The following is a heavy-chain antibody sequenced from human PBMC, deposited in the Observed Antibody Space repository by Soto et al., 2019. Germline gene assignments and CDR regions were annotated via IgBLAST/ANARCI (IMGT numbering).Heavy chain of an antibody. V-gene: IGHV3-23*01. D-gene: IGHD1-1*01. CDR2: ISDRGDTT. Sequence: VQLLESGGGLVQPGGSLRLSCAASGFTISSNAMYWVRQAPGKGLEWVSAISDRGDTTHYADSVKGRFTISRDTSKNTLYLQLNTLRADDTAVYYCAKDKPGTTSFDYWGQGTLVTVSS. J-gene: IGHJ4*02. CDR1: GFTISSNA. CDR3: AKDKPGTTSFDY.